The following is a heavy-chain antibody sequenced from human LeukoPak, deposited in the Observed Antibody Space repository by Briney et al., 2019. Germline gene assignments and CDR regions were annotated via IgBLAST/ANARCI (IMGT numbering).Heavy chain of an antibody. CDR2: IHTGSNT. CDR3: ATISDLLYYFDS. V-gene: IGHV3-66*01. Sequence: GGSLRLSCAASGFTFSSYAMSWVRQAPGKGLEWVSLIHTGSNTYYADSVKGRFTLSRDNSKNVVYLQMNSLRVEDTAMYYCATISDLLYYFDSWGQGTLVTVSS. CDR1: GFTFSSYA. J-gene: IGHJ4*02.